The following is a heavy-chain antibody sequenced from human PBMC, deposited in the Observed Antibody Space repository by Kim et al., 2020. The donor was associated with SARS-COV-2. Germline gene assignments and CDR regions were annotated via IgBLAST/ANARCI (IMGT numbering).Heavy chain of an antibody. V-gene: IGHV3-23*01. CDR3: AKGVTNSGFDY. CDR1: GFTFSTSP. Sequence: GGSLRLFCVASGFTFSTSPMGWVRQAPGEGLEWVSRISWDGTRTYYADSVKGRVTMSSDKSKNTVYLHMNNPRVEDTAVYYCAKGVTNSGFDYWGQGA. J-gene: IGHJ4*02. D-gene: IGHD4-17*01. CDR2: ISWDGTRT.